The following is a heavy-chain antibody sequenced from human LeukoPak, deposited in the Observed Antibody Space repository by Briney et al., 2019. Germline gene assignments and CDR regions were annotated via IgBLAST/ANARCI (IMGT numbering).Heavy chain of an antibody. Sequence: GGSLRLSCEASGFTFGAYAMTWVRQAPGKGLEWVSSIGSDNKPHDSETLKICIAISRDNSKNTLILQLHNLRVEDTALYYCARDLHYYVEMDVWGQGPTLTVTS. CDR3: ARDLHYYVEMDV. J-gene: IGHJ6*02. V-gene: IGHV3-23*01. D-gene: IGHD3-10*02. CDR2: IGSDNKP. CDR1: GFTFGAYA.